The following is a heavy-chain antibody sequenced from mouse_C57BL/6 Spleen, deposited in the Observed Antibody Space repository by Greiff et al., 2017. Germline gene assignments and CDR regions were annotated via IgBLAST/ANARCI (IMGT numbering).Heavy chain of an antibody. CDR2: ISYDGSN. CDR3: AREGDYYGNGFAY. J-gene: IGHJ3*01. D-gene: IGHD2-1*01. V-gene: IGHV3-6*01. CDR1: GYSITSGYY. Sequence: EVQLQESGPGLVKPSQSLSLTCSVTGYSITSGYYWNWIRQFPGNKLEWMGYISYDGSNNYNPSLKNRISITRDTSKNQFFLKLNSVTTEDTATYYCAREGDYYGNGFAYWGQGTLVTVSA.